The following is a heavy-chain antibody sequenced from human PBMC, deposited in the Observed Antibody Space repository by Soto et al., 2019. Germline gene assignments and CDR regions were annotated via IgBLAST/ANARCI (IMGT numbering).Heavy chain of an antibody. CDR1: GYTLTNYP. CDR3: GRESSGRGWSFDF. J-gene: IGHJ4*02. V-gene: IGHV1-18*04. Sequence: QVQLVQSGAEVKKPGASVNVSCKASGYTLTNYPITWVRPAPGQGLEWMGWINTYNPYTIYAQKFQGRVTMTTDTSTSTSDLELGSLRSDDTAVYYCGRESSGRGWSFDFWGQGSLVTVAS. CDR2: INTYNPYT. D-gene: IGHD6-19*01.